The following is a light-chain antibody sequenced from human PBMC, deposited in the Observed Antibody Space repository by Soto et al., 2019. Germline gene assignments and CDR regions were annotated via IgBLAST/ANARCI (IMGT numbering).Light chain of an antibody. V-gene: IGLV2-14*01. J-gene: IGLJ3*02. CDR1: HSDIGGYNY. CDR3: SSFTSTSSYLL. CDR2: EVS. Sequence: QSALTQPASVSGSPGQSITIACTGTHSDIGGYNYVSWYQQHPGKAPKLMIHEVSNRPSGVSNRFSGSKSGNTASLTISGFQAEDEADYYCSSFTSTSSYLLFGGGTKLTVL.